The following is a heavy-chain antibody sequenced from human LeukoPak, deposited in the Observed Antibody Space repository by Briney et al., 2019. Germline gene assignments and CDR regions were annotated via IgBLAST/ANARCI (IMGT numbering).Heavy chain of an antibody. CDR1: GYSFSNYW. CDR2: VYPDDSDT. D-gene: IGHD6-25*01. CDR3: ARAYTGSFSGYNY. Sequence: GESLKISCKGSGYSFSNYWIGWVRQMPGKGLEWMGIVYPDDSDTRYNPPFEGQVTISVDKSISTAYLQWRSLRASDTAIYLCARAYTGSFSGYNYWGQGTLVTVSS. V-gene: IGHV5-51*01. J-gene: IGHJ4*02.